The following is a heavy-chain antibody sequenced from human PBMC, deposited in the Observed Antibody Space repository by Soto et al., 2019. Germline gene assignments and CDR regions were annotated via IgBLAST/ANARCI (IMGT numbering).Heavy chain of an antibody. CDR3: ARDDVRCDGGRCYGVPLDV. D-gene: IGHD2-15*01. V-gene: IGHV3-66*01. CDR2: IQSGGPT. CDR1: GFTVSSKY. J-gene: IGHJ6*04. Sequence: EVQLVESGGGLVQPGGSLRLSCAASGFTVSSKYMSWVRQAPGKGLEGVSLIQSGGPTYYADSVKGRFTISRDTSENTVDLQMASLRAEDTGVYYGARDDVRCDGGRCYGVPLDVGGKGTTVTVSS.